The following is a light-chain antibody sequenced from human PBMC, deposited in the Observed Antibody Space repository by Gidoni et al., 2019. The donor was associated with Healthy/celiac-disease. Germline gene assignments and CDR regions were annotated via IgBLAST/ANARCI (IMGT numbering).Light chain of an antibody. CDR1: QSVSSN. V-gene: IGKV3-15*01. CDR2: CAS. Sequence: EIVITQSPATLSVSPGERATLSCKASQSVSSNLAWYQQKPGQAPRLLSYCASNRATGIPARFRGSGSGTEFTLTISSLQYEDFAVDYCQQYNNWPPYTFGQXTKLEIK. J-gene: IGKJ2*01. CDR3: QQYNNWPPYT.